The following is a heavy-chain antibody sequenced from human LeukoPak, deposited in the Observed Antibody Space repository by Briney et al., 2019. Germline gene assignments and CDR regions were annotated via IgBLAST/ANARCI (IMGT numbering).Heavy chain of an antibody. CDR2: INPSGGST. CDR1: GYTFTSYY. CDR3: AKKVVVGATSPYSDFQD. Sequence: ASVKVSCKASGYTFTSYYMHWVRQAPGQGLEWMGIINPSGGSTSYAQKFQGRVTMTRDTSTSTVYMELSSLRSEDTALYYCAKKVVVGATSPYSDFQDWGQGTLVTVSS. V-gene: IGHV1-46*01. D-gene: IGHD1-26*01. J-gene: IGHJ1*01.